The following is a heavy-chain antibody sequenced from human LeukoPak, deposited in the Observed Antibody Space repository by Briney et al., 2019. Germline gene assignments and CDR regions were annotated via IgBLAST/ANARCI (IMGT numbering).Heavy chain of an antibody. CDR3: ARQKYYDILTGYYLYYFDY. D-gene: IGHD3-9*01. J-gene: IGHJ4*02. CDR1: GVSISSSNSY. Sequence: SETLSLTCTVSGVSISSSNSYWGWIRQPPGKGLEWIGSIYYSGNTYYNASLKSRVTISVDTSKNQFSLKLSSVTAADTAVYYCARQKYYDILTGYYLYYFDYWGQGTLVTVSS. V-gene: IGHV4-39*01. CDR2: IYYSGNT.